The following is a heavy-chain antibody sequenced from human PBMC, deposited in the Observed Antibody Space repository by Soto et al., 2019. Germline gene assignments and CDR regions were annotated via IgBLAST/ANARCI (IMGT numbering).Heavy chain of an antibody. J-gene: IGHJ6*03. CDR1: GFTFSSYS. D-gene: IGHD2-2*02. Sequence: EVQLVESGGGLVQPGGSLRLSCAASGFTFSSYSMNWVRQAPGKGLEWVSYISSSSSTIYYADSVKGRFTISRDNAKNTLYQQMNSLRAEHTAVYYCARDASCSSYSCYIRDYYYYMDVWGIGTTVIV. V-gene: IGHV3-48*01. CDR2: ISSSSSTI. CDR3: ARDASCSSYSCYIRDYYYYMDV.